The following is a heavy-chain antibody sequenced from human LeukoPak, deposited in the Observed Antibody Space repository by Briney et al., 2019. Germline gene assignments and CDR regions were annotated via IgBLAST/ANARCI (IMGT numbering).Heavy chain of an antibody. V-gene: IGHV4-59*01. Sequence: SETLSLTCTVSGGSISSYYWSWIRQPPGKGLEWIGYIYYSGSTNYNPSLKSRVTISVDTSKNQFSLKLSSVTAADPAVYYCARDSDVGNFDYWGQGTLVTVSS. CDR2: IYYSGST. CDR3: ARDSDVGNFDY. J-gene: IGHJ4*01. CDR1: GGSISSYY.